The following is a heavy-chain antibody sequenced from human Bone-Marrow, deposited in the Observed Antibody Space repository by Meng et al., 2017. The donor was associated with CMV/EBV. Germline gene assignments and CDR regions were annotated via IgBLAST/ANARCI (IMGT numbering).Heavy chain of an antibody. D-gene: IGHD3-22*01. J-gene: IGHJ4*02. CDR1: GFTLSDYS. Sequence: GGSLRLSCAASGFTLSDYSMNWVRQAPGKGLEWVSYISSSSSTICYADSVKGRFTISRDNAKNSLYLQMNSLRAEDTAVYYCARGYYYDSSGYLVHTSSFDYWGQGTLVTVSS. V-gene: IGHV3-48*04. CDR3: ARGYYYDSSGYLVHTSSFDY. CDR2: ISSSSSTI.